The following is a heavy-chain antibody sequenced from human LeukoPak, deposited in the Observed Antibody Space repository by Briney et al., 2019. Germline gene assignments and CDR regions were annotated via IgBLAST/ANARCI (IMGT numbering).Heavy chain of an antibody. Sequence: GASVKVSRKASGYTFTGYYMHWVRQAPGQGLEWMGWINPNSGDTNYAQKLQGKVTMTTDTSTSTAYMELRSLRSDDTAVYYCARASWSSWYVGAHDYWGQGTLVTVSS. CDR3: ARASWSSWYVGAHDY. D-gene: IGHD6-13*01. V-gene: IGHV1-2*02. J-gene: IGHJ4*02. CDR1: GYTFTGYY. CDR2: INPNSGDT.